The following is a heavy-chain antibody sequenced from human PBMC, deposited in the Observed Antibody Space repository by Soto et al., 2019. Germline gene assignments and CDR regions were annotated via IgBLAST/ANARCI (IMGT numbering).Heavy chain of an antibody. CDR1: EFTFGNYW. V-gene: IGHV3-74*01. CDR3: TGAPDCGGGTGRSGHRYYGLGA. CDR2: INPAGINT. Sequence: EVQLVGSGGGSVQPGGSLRLSCAASEFTFGNYWMHWVRQSPGTVLVWVSRINPAGINTDYADSVMGRFTVSRDNAKKAVYLKMNSLRGEDTAVYYCTGAPDCGGGTGRSGHRYYGLGAWGQGITVTVSS. J-gene: IGHJ6*02. D-gene: IGHD2-21*01.